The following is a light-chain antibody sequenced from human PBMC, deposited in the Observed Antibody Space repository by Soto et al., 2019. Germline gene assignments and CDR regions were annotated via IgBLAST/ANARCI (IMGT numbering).Light chain of an antibody. J-gene: IGKJ1*01. Sequence: EIVLTKSTGTLSLSPGEEATLSCRASQSVSSNLAWYQQKPGQAPRLLIHGASTRAPGFPARFSGSGSGTDFTLTISSLQSEDFAVYYCQQYDNWPWTFGQGANVDIK. CDR1: QSVSSN. CDR3: QQYDNWPWT. CDR2: GAS. V-gene: IGKV3-15*01.